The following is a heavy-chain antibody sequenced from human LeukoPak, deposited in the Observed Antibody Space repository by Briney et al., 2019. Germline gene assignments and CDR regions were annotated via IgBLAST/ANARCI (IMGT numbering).Heavy chain of an antibody. CDR3: ARLSRGAAAGFDC. V-gene: IGHV4-59*01. CDR2: IYYSGST. D-gene: IGHD6-13*01. Sequence: SETLSLTCTVSDGSISSYYWSWIRQPPGKGLEWIGYIYYSGSTNFNPSLKSRVSISVDTSKNQSSLNLTSVTAADTAFYYCARLSRGAAAGFDCWGPGTLVTVSS. CDR1: DGSISSYY. J-gene: IGHJ4*02.